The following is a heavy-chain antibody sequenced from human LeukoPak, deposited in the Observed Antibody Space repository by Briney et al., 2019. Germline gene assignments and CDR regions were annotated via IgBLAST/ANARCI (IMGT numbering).Heavy chain of an antibody. J-gene: IGHJ3*02. CDR2: IYYSGST. D-gene: IGHD1-7*01. Sequence: KSSETLSLTCTVSGGSISSHYRSWIRQPPGKGLEWIGYIYYSGSTNYNPSLKSRVTISVDTSKNQFSLKLSSVTAADTAVYYCARDSLTPYNWNYERAFDIWGQGTMVTVSS. CDR3: ARDSLTPYNWNYERAFDI. CDR1: GGSISSHY. V-gene: IGHV4-59*11.